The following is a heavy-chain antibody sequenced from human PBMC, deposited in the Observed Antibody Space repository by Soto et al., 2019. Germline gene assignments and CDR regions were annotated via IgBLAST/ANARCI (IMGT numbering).Heavy chain of an antibody. CDR1: GFTFSSYA. CDR2: ISGSGDST. D-gene: IGHD6-6*01. J-gene: IGHJ4*02. CDR3: AKAAGFYTSSSNFDY. V-gene: IGHV3-23*01. Sequence: PGGSLRLSCAASGFTFSSYAMTWVRQAPGKGLEWVSAISGSGDSTYYAGSVKGRFAISRDNSKNTLYLQMNSLRAEDTAVYYCAKAAGFYTSSSNFDYWGQGTLVTVSS.